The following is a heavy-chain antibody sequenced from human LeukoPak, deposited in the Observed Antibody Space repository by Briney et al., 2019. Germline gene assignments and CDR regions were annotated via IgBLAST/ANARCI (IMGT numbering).Heavy chain of an antibody. CDR3: ARGTPAATYYYGMDV. J-gene: IGHJ6*02. Sequence: KTSETLSLTCTVSGGSISSGDYYWSWIRQPPGKGLEWIGYIYYSGSTYYNPSPKSRVTISVDTSKNQFSLKLSSVTAADTAVYYCARGTPAATYYYGMDVWGQGTTVTVSS. CDR2: IYYSGST. V-gene: IGHV4-30-4*01. D-gene: IGHD2-2*01. CDR1: GGSISSGDYY.